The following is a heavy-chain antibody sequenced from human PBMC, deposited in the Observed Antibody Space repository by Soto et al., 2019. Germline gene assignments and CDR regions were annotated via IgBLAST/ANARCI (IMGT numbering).Heavy chain of an antibody. CDR3: AKDSVVGAISYFDY. J-gene: IGHJ4*02. CDR1: GFTFSSYA. V-gene: IGHV3-23*01. CDR2: ISGSGGST. Sequence: VGSVRLSCAASGFTFSSYAMSWVRQAPGKGLEWVSAISGSGGSTYYADSVKGRFTISRDNSKNTLYLQMNSLRAEDTAVYYCAKDSVVGAISYFDYWGQGTLVTVSS. D-gene: IGHD1-26*01.